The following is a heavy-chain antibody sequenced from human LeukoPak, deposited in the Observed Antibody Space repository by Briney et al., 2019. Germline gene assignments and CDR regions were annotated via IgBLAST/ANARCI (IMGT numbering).Heavy chain of an antibody. CDR1: GFTFSSYA. J-gene: IGHJ4*02. CDR3: VKSPCGGDCYSDY. CDR2: IDLSGSTL. D-gene: IGHD2-21*02. Sequence: GGSLRLSCAASGFTFSSYAMSWVRQAPGKGLEWVSYIDLSGSTLYYVDSVKGRFTISRDNAKNSLYLQMNSLRAEDTALYCCVKSPCGGDCYSDYWGQGTLVTVSS. V-gene: IGHV3-48*04.